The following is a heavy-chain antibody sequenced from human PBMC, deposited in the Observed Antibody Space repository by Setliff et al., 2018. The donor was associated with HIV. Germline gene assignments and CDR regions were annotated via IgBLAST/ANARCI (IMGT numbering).Heavy chain of an antibody. CDR2: IKLSSGGT. CDR3: VTSPGSFTSVDETEAGDY. Sequence: ASVKVSCKAPGNSFNGDFLNWVRQAPGQGLEWMGNIKLSSGGTKFAQKFLGRVTMTRDTSTNTAFMELRRLNSDDTATYFCVTSPGSFTSVDETEAGDYWDQGTLVTVSS. D-gene: IGHD6-25*01. J-gene: IGHJ4*02. V-gene: IGHV1-2*02. CDR1: GNSFNGDF.